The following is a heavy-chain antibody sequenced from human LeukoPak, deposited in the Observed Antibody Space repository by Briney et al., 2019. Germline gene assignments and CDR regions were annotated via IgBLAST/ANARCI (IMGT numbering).Heavy chain of an antibody. J-gene: IGHJ3*02. D-gene: IGHD6-13*01. CDR3: ARGLRGIVAVGGHSSSWYFAFDI. CDR1: GYTFTNYG. CDR2: ISAYNGNT. Sequence: ASVKVSCKASGYTFTNYGISWVRQAPGQGLEWMGWISAYNGNTNYAQKLRGRVTMTTDTSTSTAYMELRSLRSDDTAVYYCARGLRGIVAVGGHSSSWYFAFDIWGQGTMVTVSS. V-gene: IGHV1-18*01.